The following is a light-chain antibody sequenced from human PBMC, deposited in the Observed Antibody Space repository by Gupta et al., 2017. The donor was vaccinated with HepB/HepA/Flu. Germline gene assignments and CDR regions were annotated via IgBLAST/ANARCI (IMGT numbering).Light chain of an antibody. V-gene: IGKV1-39*01. CDR2: TAS. CDR1: ESVSVS. Sequence: PSSLSSSVGDRVTITCRASESVSVSLNWYQQKPGKAPKLLIHTASTLQSGVPSRFSGSGSGTDFTLTISSLQPEDFATYYCQQSYSLPWTFGQGTKVEIK. J-gene: IGKJ1*01. CDR3: QQSYSLPWT.